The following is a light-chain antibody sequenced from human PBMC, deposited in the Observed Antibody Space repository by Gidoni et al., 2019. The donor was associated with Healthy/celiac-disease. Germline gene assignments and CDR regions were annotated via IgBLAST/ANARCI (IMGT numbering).Light chain of an antibody. V-gene: IGLV1-44*01. CDR2: SNN. Sequence: QSVLTPPPSASGTPGQGVTISCSGSSSNIGSNTVNWYQQLPGTAPKLLIYSNNQRPSGVPDRFSGSKSGTSASLAISGLQSEDEADYYCAAWDDSLNGRVFGGGTKLTVL. CDR3: AAWDDSLNGRV. CDR1: SSNIGSNT. J-gene: IGLJ3*02.